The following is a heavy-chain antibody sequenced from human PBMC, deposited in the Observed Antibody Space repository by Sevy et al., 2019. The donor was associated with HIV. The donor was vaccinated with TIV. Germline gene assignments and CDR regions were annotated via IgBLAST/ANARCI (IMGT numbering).Heavy chain of an antibody. CDR2: IGGSGGST. Sequence: RGSLRLSCAASGFTFNSYAMSWVRQAPGKGLEWVSAIGGSGGSTYYADSVKGRFTISRDNSKNTLYLQMKSLRAEDTAVFYCAKPARESSGYYSALDYWGQGTLVTVSS. V-gene: IGHV3-23*01. CDR1: GFTFNSYA. CDR3: AKPARESSGYYSALDY. J-gene: IGHJ4*02. D-gene: IGHD3-22*01.